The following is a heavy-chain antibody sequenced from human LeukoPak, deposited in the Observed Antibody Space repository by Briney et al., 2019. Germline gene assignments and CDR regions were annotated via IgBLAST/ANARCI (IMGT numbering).Heavy chain of an antibody. CDR1: GFTFSSYW. CDR3: GRGSAASDH. CDR2: ILPGGSAK. J-gene: IGHJ4*02. V-gene: IGHV3-7*01. D-gene: IGHD3-10*01. Sequence: GGSLRLSCAASGFTFSSYWMSWVRHARGKGLEWVANILPGGSAKNYVDSVKGRFIISRDNAKNSVSLQMNSLGAEDTAVYYCGRGSAASDHWGQGTLVTVSS.